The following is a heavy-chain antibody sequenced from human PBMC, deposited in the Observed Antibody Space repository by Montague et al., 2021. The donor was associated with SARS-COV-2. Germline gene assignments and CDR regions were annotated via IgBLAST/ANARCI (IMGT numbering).Heavy chain of an antibody. CDR1: GGSFNNYY. Sequence: SETLSLTCVVYGGSFNNYYWSWIRRPPGKGLEWIGDIHRSGSTDYNLSLKSRVTISIDTSKNQFSLRLKSVTAADTAVYYCARDSSPRRIGGGTPVYYFDYWGQGTLVAVSS. CDR3: ARDSSPRRIGGGTPVYYFDY. CDR2: IHRSGST. D-gene: IGHD3-16*01. J-gene: IGHJ4*02. V-gene: IGHV4-34*01.